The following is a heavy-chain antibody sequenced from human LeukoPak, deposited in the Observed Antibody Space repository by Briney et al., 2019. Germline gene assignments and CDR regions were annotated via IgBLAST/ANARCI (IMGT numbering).Heavy chain of an antibody. CDR3: ARGRDYGDYASFDY. CDR1: GGSISSSSYY. D-gene: IGHD4-17*01. CDR2: IYYSGST. V-gene: IGHV4-39*07. Sequence: SETLSLTCTVSGGSISSSSYYWGWIRQPPGKGLEWIGSIYYSGSTYYNPSLKSRVTISVDTSKNQFSLKLSSVTAADTAVYYCARGRDYGDYASFDYWGQGTLVTVSS. J-gene: IGHJ4*02.